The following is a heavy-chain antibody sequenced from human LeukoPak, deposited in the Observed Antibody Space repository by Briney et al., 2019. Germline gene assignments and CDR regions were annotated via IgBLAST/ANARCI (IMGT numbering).Heavy chain of an antibody. J-gene: IGHJ5*02. CDR3: ARDFSELDSSLNWFDP. D-gene: IGHD6-13*01. Sequence: GASVKVSCKASGYTFTSYYMHWVRQAPGQGLEWMGIINPSGGSTSYAQKFQGRVTMTRDTSTSTVYMELSSLRSDDTAVYYCARDFSELDSSLNWFDPWGQGTLVTVSS. CDR2: INPSGGST. V-gene: IGHV1-46*01. CDR1: GYTFTSYY.